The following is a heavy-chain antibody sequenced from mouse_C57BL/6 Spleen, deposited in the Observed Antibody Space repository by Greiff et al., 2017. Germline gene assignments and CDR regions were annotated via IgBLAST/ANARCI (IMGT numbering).Heavy chain of an antibody. V-gene: IGHV14-4*01. CDR3: TIEKDFDY. CDR2: IDPENGDT. CDR1: GFNIKDDY. Sequence: EVQLQQSGAELVRPGASVKLSCTASGFNIKDDYMHWVKQRPEQGLEWIGWIDPENGDTEYASKFQGKATITADTSSNTAYLQLSSLTSEDTAVYNCTIEKDFDYWGQGTTLTVSS. J-gene: IGHJ2*01.